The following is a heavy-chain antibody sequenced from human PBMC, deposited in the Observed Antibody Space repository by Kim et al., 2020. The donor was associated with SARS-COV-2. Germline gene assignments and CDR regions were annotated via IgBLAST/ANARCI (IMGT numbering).Heavy chain of an antibody. CDR2: ISWNSGSI. V-gene: IGHV3-9*01. D-gene: IGHD3-22*01. J-gene: IGHJ5*02. CDR3: AKGGKYYYDSSGYNWFDP. CDR1: GFTFGDYA. Sequence: GGSLRLSCAASGFTFGDYAMHWVRQAPGKGLEWVSGISWNSGSIGYADSVKGRFTISRDNAKNSLYLQMNSLRAEDTALYYCAKGGKYYYDSSGYNWFDPWGQGTLVTVSS.